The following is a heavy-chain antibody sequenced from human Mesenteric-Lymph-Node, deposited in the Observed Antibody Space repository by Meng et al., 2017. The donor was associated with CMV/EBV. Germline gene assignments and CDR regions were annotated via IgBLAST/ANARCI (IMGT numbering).Heavy chain of an antibody. CDR3: AKGRHGYCSSTRCLSPDY. CDR1: GFVFSTYS. V-gene: IGHV3-23*01. CDR2: ISGSGDNT. J-gene: IGHJ4*02. Sequence: GESLKISCAASGFVFSTYSMSWVRQAPGKGLEWVSSISGSGDNTYYADSVKGRFTISRDNSKNTLYLQMNSLRAEDTAVYYCAKGRHGYCSSTRCLSPDYWGQGTLVTVSS. D-gene: IGHD2-2*01.